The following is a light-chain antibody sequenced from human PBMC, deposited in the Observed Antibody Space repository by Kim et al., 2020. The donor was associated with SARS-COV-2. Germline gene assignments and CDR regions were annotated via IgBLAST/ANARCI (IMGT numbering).Light chain of an antibody. J-gene: IGKJ1*01. Sequence: DIVMTQSPDSLAVSLGERATINCKSSQSVFYSSNNKNYLAWYQQKPGQPPRLLIYWASTRESGVPDRFSGGGSGTDFTLTISSLQAEDVAVYYCQQYYSTRTFGQGTKVEIK. CDR1: QSVFYSSNNKNY. V-gene: IGKV4-1*01. CDR3: QQYYSTRT. CDR2: WAS.